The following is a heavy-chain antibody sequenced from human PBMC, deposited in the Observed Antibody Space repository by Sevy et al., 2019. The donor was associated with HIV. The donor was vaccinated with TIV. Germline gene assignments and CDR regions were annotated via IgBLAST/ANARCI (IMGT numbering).Heavy chain of an antibody. Sequence: SETLSLTCAVYGGSFGGYYWSWIRQPPGKGLEWIGEINHSGSTNYNPSLKSRVTISGDPSKNQFSLKLSSVTAADTAVYYCARHCGGDCSHAFDIWGQGTMVTVSS. V-gene: IGHV4-34*01. J-gene: IGHJ3*02. CDR1: GGSFGGYY. CDR3: ARHCGGDCSHAFDI. CDR2: INHSGST. D-gene: IGHD2-21*02.